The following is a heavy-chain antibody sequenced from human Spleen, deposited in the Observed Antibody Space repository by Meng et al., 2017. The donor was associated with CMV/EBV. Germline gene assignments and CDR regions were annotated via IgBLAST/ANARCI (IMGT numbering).Heavy chain of an antibody. CDR2: VYYSGGT. V-gene: IGHV4-59*01. D-gene: IGHD5-12*01. Sequence: GSLRLSCTVSGGSISGYYWSWVRQPPGKGLEWIGYVYYSGGTDYNPSLKSRVTISVDTSKKQCSLMVTSVTAADTAVYYCARGRATGPYWYSDLWGRGTLVTVSS. J-gene: IGHJ2*01. CDR1: GGSISGYY. CDR3: ARGRATGPYWYSDL.